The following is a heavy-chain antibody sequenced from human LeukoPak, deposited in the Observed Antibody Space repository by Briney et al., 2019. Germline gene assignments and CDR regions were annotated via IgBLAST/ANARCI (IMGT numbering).Heavy chain of an antibody. V-gene: IGHV1-69*04. J-gene: IGHJ6*02. CDR1: GYTFTGYY. CDR2: IIPILGIA. CDR3: ARERWLQPYYYYGMDV. D-gene: IGHD5-24*01. Sequence: ASVKVSCKASGYTFTGYYMHWVRQAPGQGLEWMGRIIPILGIANYAQKFQGRVTITADKSTSTAYMELSSLRSEDTAVYYCARERWLQPYYYYGMDVWGQGTTVTVSS.